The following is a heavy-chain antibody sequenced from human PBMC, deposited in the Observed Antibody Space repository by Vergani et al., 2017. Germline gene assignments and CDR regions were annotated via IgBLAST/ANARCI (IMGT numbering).Heavy chain of an antibody. J-gene: IGHJ1*01. CDR1: GFTSSYYG. CDR2: ISYDGTQK. Sequence: QVHLVESGGGVVQPGRSLRLSCVVSGFTSSYYGMHWVRQAPGKGLEWVAVISYDGTQKYYADSVKGRFTISRDNSKNTLYLQMNSLGTEDTAVYYCATKSGGKPGCRLGYFREWGQSTLVTVSS. D-gene: IGHD2-15*01. V-gene: IGHV3-30*03. CDR3: ATKSGGKPGCRLGYFRE.